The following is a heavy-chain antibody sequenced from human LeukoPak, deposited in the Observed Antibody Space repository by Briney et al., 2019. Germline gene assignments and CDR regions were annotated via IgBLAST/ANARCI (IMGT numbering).Heavy chain of an antibody. V-gene: IGHV3-30*18. J-gene: IGHJ6*02. Sequence: GGSLRLSCAASGFTFSSYGMHWVRQAPGKGLEWVAVISYDGSNKYYADSVKGRFTISRDNSENTLYLQMNSLRAEDTAVYYCAKDIYGDYVAYYYYGMDVWGQGTTVTVSS. CDR3: AKDIYGDYVAYYYYGMDV. D-gene: IGHD4-17*01. CDR2: ISYDGSNK. CDR1: GFTFSSYG.